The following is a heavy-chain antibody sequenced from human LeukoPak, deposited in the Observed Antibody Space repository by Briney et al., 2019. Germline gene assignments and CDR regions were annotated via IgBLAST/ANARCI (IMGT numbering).Heavy chain of an antibody. CDR1: GFTFSSYW. V-gene: IGHV3-7*01. J-gene: IGHJ4*02. CDR2: IKQDGSEK. CDR3: AREASSGFDY. D-gene: IGHD6-19*01. Sequence: GGSLRLSCAASGFTFSSYWMSPVRQAPGKGREWVANIKQDGSEKYYVDSVKGRLTISRDNAKNSLYLQMTSLRGEDTAVYYCAREASSGFDYWGQGTLVTVSS.